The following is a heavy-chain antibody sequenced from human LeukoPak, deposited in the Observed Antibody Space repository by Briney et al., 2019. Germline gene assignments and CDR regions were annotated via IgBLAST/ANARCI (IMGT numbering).Heavy chain of an antibody. V-gene: IGHV3-23*01. Sequence: PGGSLRLSCAASGFTLSAYAMSWVRQAPGMGLEWVSAFSGRGATAYYADSVRGRFTISRDNSKNTLFLQMDSLGADDTAVYYCAKSSPFGTTWYGAIDVWGHGTTVTVSS. CDR3: AKSSPFGTTWYGAIDV. D-gene: IGHD6-13*01. J-gene: IGHJ6*02. CDR1: GFTLSAYA. CDR2: FSGRGATA.